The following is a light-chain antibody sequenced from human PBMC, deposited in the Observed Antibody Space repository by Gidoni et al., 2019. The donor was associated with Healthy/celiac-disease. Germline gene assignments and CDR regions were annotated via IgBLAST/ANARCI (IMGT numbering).Light chain of an antibody. CDR2: GNS. CDR1: SSNIGAGYD. CDR3: QSYDSSLSGSDV. J-gene: IGLJ1*01. V-gene: IGLV1-40*01. Sequence: QRVTISCTGSSSNIGAGYDVHWYQQPPGTAPKLLIYGNSNRPSGVPDRFSGSKSGTSASLAITGLQAEDEADYYCQSYDSSLSGSDVFGTGTKVTVL.